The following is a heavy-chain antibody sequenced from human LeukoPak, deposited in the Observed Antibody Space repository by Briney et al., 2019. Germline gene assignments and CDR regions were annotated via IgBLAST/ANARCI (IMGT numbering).Heavy chain of an antibody. V-gene: IGHV4-4*07. Sequence: SETLSLTCTVSGGSISSYYWSWIRQPAGKGLEWIGRIYTSGSTNYNPSLKSRVTMSVDTSKNQFSLKLSSVTAADTAVYYCAREGDDSSGYYYYYYMDVWGKGTTVTISS. CDR2: IYTSGST. CDR1: GGSISSYY. J-gene: IGHJ6*03. CDR3: AREGDDSSGYYYYYYMDV. D-gene: IGHD3-22*01.